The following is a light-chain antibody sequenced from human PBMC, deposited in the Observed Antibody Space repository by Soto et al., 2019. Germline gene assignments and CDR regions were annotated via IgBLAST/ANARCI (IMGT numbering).Light chain of an antibody. V-gene: IGKV1-27*01. CDR3: QKYDSAPT. CDR1: QGISNS. Sequence: DIQMTQSPSSLSASVGDRVTITCRPSQGISNSLAWYRQKPGKVPKLLIHAASTLQSGVPSRFSGSGSGTDFTLTISSLQPEDVATYYCQKYDSAPTFGPGTKVDIK. CDR2: AAS. J-gene: IGKJ1*01.